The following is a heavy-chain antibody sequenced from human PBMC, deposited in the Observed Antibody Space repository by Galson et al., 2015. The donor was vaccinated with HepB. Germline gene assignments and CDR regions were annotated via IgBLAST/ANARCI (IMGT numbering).Heavy chain of an antibody. CDR3: ARHARGYYDSSGQPV. V-gene: IGHV5-10-1*01. J-gene: IGHJ4*02. D-gene: IGHD3-22*01. Sequence: QSGAEVKKPGESLRISCKGSGYSFTSYWISWVRQMPGKGLEWMGRIDPSDSYTNYSPSFQGHVTISADKSISTAYLQWSSLKASDTAMYYCARHARGYYDSSGQPVWGQGTLVTVSS. CDR2: IDPSDSYT. CDR1: GYSFTSYW.